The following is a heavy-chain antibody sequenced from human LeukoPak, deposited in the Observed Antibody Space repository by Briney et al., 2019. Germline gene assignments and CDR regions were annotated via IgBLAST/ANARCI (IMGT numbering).Heavy chain of an antibody. CDR2: ISDSGKTI. V-gene: IGHV3-11*01. D-gene: IGHD3-10*01. CDR1: GFTFSDYF. J-gene: IGHJ4*02. Sequence: GGSLRLSCAASGFTFSDYFMSWIRQAPGKGLEWISYISDSGKTIYYADSVKGRFTISRDNAKNSLYLQMTSLRAEDTAVYYCARDTFGGFDYWGQGTLVNVSS. CDR3: ARDTFGGFDY.